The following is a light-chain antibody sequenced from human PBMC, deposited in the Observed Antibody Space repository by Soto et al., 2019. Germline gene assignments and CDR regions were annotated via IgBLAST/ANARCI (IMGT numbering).Light chain of an antibody. CDR3: SSYTSSITHVV. Sequence: QSVLTQPASVSGSPGQSITMSCIGTSSDVGGYNYVSWYQQHPGKAPKVLIYGVSNRPSGISNRFSGSKSGNTASLTISGLQADDEGDYYCSSYTSSITHVVFGGGTKVTVL. CDR1: SSDVGGYNY. J-gene: IGLJ2*01. V-gene: IGLV2-14*01. CDR2: GVS.